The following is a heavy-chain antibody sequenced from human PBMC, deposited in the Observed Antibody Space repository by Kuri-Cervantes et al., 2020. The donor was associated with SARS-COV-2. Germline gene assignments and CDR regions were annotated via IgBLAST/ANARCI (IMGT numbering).Heavy chain of an antibody. D-gene: IGHD6-13*01. V-gene: IGHV3-74*01. CDR3: ARDGGATAGTYYYYGMDV. CDR2: INSDGSST. CDR1: GFTFSSYW. Sequence: GESLKISCAATGFTFSSYWTHCVRQAPGKGLVWVSRINSDGSSTSYADSVKGRFTISRDNSKNTLYLQMNSLRAEDTAVYYCARDGGATAGTYYYYGMDVCGQGTTVTVSS. J-gene: IGHJ6*02.